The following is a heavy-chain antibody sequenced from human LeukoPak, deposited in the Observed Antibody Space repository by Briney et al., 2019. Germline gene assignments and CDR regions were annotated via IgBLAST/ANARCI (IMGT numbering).Heavy chain of an antibody. CDR3: AGEGDAHAFDI. J-gene: IGHJ3*02. D-gene: IGHD2-21*02. CDR2: IYTSGST. CDR1: DGSISSGSYY. V-gene: IGHV4-61*02. Sequence: SETLSLTCTVSDGSISSGSYYWSWIRQPAGKGLEWIGRIYTSGSTNYNPSLKSRVTISVDTSKNQFSLKLSSVTAADTAVYYCAGEGDAHAFDIWGQGTMVTVSS.